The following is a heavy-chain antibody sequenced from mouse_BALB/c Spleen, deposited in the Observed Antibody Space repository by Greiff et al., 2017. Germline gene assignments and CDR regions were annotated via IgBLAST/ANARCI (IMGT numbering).Heavy chain of an antibody. J-gene: IGHJ4*01. D-gene: IGHD2-1*01. CDR3: ARSRGNYGYYYAMDY. Sequence: DVKLQESGPGLVKPSQSLSLTCTVTGYSITSDYAWNWIRQFPGNKLEWMGYISYSGSTSYNPSLKSRISITRDTSKNQFFLQLNSVTTEDTATYYCARSRGNYGYYYAMDYWGQGTSVTVSS. V-gene: IGHV3-2*02. CDR1: GYSITSDYA. CDR2: ISYSGST.